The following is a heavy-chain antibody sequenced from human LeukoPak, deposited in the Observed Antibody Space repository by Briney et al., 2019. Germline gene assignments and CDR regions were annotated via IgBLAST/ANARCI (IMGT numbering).Heavy chain of an antibody. CDR3: AKDQSRYSSSWYGDDY. D-gene: IGHD6-13*01. V-gene: IGHV3-23*01. CDR2: ICYSWGDT. Sequence: GGALRLSRTGSGFTLSRYEMTWFRQAPGKGLDGVSSICYSWGDTHYGDSVKGRFTISRDNSKNTLYLQMNSLKAEDTAVYYCAKDQSRYSSSWYGDDYWGQGTLVTVSS. J-gene: IGHJ4*02. CDR1: GFTLSRYE.